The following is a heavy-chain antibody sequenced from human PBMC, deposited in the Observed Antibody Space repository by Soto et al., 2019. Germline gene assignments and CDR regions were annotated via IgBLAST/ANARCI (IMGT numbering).Heavy chain of an antibody. D-gene: IGHD4-17*01. V-gene: IGHV5-51*01. CDR3: ARAMTTVPKEHYYYYGMDV. J-gene: IGHJ6*02. CDR2: IYPGDSDT. Sequence: GESLKISCKGSGYSFTSYWIGWVRQMPGKGLEWMGIIYPGDSDTRYSPSFQGQVTISADKSISTAYLQWSSLKASDTAMYYCARAMTTVPKEHYYYYGMDVWGQGTKVTVSS. CDR1: GYSFTSYW.